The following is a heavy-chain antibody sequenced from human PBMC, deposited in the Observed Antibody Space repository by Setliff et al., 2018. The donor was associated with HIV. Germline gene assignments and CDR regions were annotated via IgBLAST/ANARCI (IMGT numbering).Heavy chain of an antibody. Sequence: PGGSLRLSCAASGFTFSSYAMHWVRQAPGKGLEWVAVISYDGSNKYYADSVKGRFTISRDNSKNTLYLQMNSLRAEDTAVYYCARDRGGIWFGELLYGGSAFDIWGQGTMVTVSS. CDR1: GFTFSSYA. CDR2: ISYDGSNK. J-gene: IGHJ3*02. V-gene: IGHV3-30-3*01. D-gene: IGHD3-10*01. CDR3: ARDRGGIWFGELLYGGSAFDI.